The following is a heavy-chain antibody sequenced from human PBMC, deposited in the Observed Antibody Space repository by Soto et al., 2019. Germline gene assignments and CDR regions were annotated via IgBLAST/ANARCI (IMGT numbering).Heavy chain of an antibody. D-gene: IGHD2-2*01. CDR3: ARHTRRVERVGYQLLSGWFDP. J-gene: IGHJ5*02. V-gene: IGHV5-10-1*01. Sequence: GESLKISCKGSGYSFTSYWISWVRQMPGKGLEWMGRIDPSDSYTNYSPSFQGHVTISADKSISTAYLQWSSLKASDNAMYYCARHTRRVERVGYQLLSGWFDPWGQGTLVTVSS. CDR1: GYSFTSYW. CDR2: IDPSDSYT.